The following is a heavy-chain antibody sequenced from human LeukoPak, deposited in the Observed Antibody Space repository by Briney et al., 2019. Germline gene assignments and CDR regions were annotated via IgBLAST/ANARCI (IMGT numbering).Heavy chain of an antibody. D-gene: IGHD2-15*01. J-gene: IGHJ3*02. Sequence: GRSLRLSCAASGFTFSSYSMNWVRQAPGKGLEWVSSISSSSSYIYYADSVKGRFTISRDNAKNSLYLQMNSLRAEDTAVYYCARSWLVGPNDAFDIWGQGTMVTVSS. V-gene: IGHV3-21*01. CDR2: ISSSSSYI. CDR3: ARSWLVGPNDAFDI. CDR1: GFTFSSYS.